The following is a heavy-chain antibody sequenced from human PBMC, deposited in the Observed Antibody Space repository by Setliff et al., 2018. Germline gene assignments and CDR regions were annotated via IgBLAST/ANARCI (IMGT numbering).Heavy chain of an antibody. CDR1: GYAFTDNY. V-gene: IGHV1-2*04. J-gene: IGHJ3*01. CDR3: ARSDHLVVDGFDV. D-gene: IGHD3-16*01. CDR2: INPKTGGT. Sequence: ASVKVSCKTSGYAFTDNYIHWVRQAPGQGLEWMGWINPKTGGTNLAQKLQGWVSMTRDTSITTAYMELSRLTSDDMAVYFCARSDHLVVDGFDVWGQGTMVTV.